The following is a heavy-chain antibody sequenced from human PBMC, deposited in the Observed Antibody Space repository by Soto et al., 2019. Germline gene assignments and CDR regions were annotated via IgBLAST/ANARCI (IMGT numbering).Heavy chain of an antibody. CDR2: MIPNSGDT. Sequence: ASVKVSCKASGFTFTSYDISWVRQATGQGLEWMGWMIPNSGDTGYAQRFQGRVTMTRNTSISTAYMELNSLKSEDTAVYYCARGPHTSSDYYYMDVWGKGTTVTVSS. CDR3: ARGPHTSSDYYYMDV. J-gene: IGHJ6*03. D-gene: IGHD6-6*01. CDR1: GFTFTSYD. V-gene: IGHV1-8*01.